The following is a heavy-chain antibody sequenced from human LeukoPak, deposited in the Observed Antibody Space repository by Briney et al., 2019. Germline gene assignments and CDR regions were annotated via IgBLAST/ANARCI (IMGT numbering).Heavy chain of an antibody. V-gene: IGHV1-8*01. J-gene: IGHJ6*03. D-gene: IGHD5-12*01. CDR1: GYTFTSYD. CDR3: ARGLSGGYSGYGSYYYYMDV. CDR2: MNPNCGNT. Sequence: ASVKVSCKASGYTFTSYDINWVRQATGQGLEWMGWMNPNCGNTGYAQKFQGGVTMTRNTSISTAYMELSSLRSEDTAVYYCARGLSGGYSGYGSYYYYMDVWGKGTTVTISS.